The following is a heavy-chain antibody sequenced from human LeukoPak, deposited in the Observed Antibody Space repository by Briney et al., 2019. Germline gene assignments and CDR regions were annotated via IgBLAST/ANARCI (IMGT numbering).Heavy chain of an antibody. V-gene: IGHV1-46*01. J-gene: IGHJ6*03. CDR3: ASGGRFLDNYYYYMDV. D-gene: IGHD3-3*01. CDR2: INPSGGST. Sequence: GASVKVSCKASGYTFTSYYMHWVRQAPGQGLEWMGIINPSGGSTSYAQKFQGRVTMTRDMSTSTVYMELSSLRSEDTAVYYCASGGRFLDNYYYYMDVWGKGTTVTVSS. CDR1: GYTFTSYY.